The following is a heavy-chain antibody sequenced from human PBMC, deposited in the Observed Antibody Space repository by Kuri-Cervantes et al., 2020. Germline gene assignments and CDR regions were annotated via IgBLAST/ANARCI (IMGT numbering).Heavy chain of an antibody. J-gene: IGHJ2*01. D-gene: IGHD7-27*01. CDR1: GFIFSDYA. CDR2: ISHDGGNE. Sequence: GGSLRLSCAVSGFIFSDYAMHWVRPAPGKGPEWVAVISHDGGNEYYIDSVKGRFTISRDNSKNTLYPQMNSLRAEDTAVYYCAKCGLGIGWYFDLWGRGTLVTVSS. V-gene: IGHV3-30*18. CDR3: AKCGLGIGWYFDL.